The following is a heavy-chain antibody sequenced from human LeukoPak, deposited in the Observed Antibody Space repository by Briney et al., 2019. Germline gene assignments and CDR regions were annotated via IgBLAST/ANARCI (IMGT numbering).Heavy chain of an antibody. Sequence: GGSLRLSCAASGSTFSSYGMHWVRQAPGKGLEWVAVIWYDGSNKYYADSVKGRFTISRDNSKNTLYLQMNSLRAEDTAVYYCAREPPGPSRWFDYWGQGTLVTVSS. V-gene: IGHV3-33*01. CDR2: IWYDGSNK. J-gene: IGHJ4*02. CDR3: AREPPGPSRWFDY. CDR1: GSTFSSYG. D-gene: IGHD6-13*01.